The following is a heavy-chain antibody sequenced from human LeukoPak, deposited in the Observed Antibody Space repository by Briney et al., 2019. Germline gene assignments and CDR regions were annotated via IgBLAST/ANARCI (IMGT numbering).Heavy chain of an antibody. CDR1: GGSFSGYC. Sequence: SETLSLTCAVYGGSFSGYCWSWIRQPPGKGLEWIGEINHSGSTNYNPSLKSRVTISVDTSKNQFSLKLSSVTAADTAVYYCARVPASTYNWNYDFGVYYFDYWGQGTLVTVSS. CDR3: ARVPASTYNWNYDFGVYYFDY. J-gene: IGHJ4*02. D-gene: IGHD1-7*01. CDR2: INHSGST. V-gene: IGHV4-34*01.